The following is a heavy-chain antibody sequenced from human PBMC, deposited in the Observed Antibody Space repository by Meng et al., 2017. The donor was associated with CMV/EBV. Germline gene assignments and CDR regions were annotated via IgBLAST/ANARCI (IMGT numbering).Heavy chain of an antibody. CDR3: AKHAGSYYSYYYYYGMDV. V-gene: IGHV3-30*02. CDR1: GFTFSDYY. Sequence: GESLKISCAASGFTFSDYYMSWIRQAPGKGLEWVAFIRYDGSNKYYADSVKGRFTISRDNSKNTLYLQMNSLRAEDTAVYYCAKHAGSYYSYYYYYGMDVWGQGTTVTVSS. D-gene: IGHD1-26*01. CDR2: IRYDGSNK. J-gene: IGHJ6*02.